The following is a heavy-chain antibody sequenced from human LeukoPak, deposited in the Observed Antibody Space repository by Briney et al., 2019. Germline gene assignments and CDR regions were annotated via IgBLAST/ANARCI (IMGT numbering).Heavy chain of an antibody. CDR3: ARDPESSSFDL. CDR2: IDQGGSVR. D-gene: IGHD6-13*01. V-gene: IGHV3-7*01. J-gene: IGHJ4*02. CDR1: GFSFSTYW. Sequence: GGSLRLSCAASGFSFSTYWMSWVRQTPEKGLEFVANIDQGGSVRNYMDSLKGRCTISRDNAKKSLYLEINSVRADDTAVYYCARDPESSSFDLWGRGALVTVSS.